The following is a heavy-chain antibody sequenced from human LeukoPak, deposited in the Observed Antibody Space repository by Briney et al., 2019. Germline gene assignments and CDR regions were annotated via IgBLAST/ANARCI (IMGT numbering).Heavy chain of an antibody. V-gene: IGHV3-7*01. CDR1: GFTLSSYW. Sequence: PGGSLRLSCAASGFTLSSYWMSWVRQAPGKGLEWVANIKQDGSEKYYGDAEKGRVTISRDNAKNSLYLQMNSLRAEDTAVYYCARRAVGNSYYYSMDVWGKGTTVTVSS. D-gene: IGHD6-19*01. CDR3: ARRAVGNSYYYSMDV. CDR2: IKQDGSEK. J-gene: IGHJ6*03.